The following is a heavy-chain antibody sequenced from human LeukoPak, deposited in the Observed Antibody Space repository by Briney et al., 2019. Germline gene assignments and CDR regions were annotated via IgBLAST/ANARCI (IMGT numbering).Heavy chain of an antibody. CDR2: INPNSGGT. D-gene: IGHD3-16*01. V-gene: IGHV1-2*02. CDR1: GYTFTGYY. Sequence: GASVKVSCKASGYTFTGYYMHWVRQAPGQGLEWMGWINPNSGGTNYAQKFQGRVTMTRDTSISTAYMELSRLRSDDTAVYYCARDLRFGSTVYNWLDPWGQGTLVTVSS. CDR3: ARDLRFGSTVYNWLDP. J-gene: IGHJ5*02.